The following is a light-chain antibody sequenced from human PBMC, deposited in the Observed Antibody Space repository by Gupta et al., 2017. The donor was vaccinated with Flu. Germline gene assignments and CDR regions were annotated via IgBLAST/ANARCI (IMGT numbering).Light chain of an antibody. CDR3: QQSTSFPYP. V-gene: IGKV1-5*03. CDR2: KSS. J-gene: IGKJ2*01. CDR1: QSINNW. Sequence: DRVSITCRAIQSINNWLAWFQQKPGKAPHLLIYKSSNLEPGVPSSFSGSGSVTEFTLTISSLQPDDFATYYCQQSTSFPYPFGPSTKLELQ.